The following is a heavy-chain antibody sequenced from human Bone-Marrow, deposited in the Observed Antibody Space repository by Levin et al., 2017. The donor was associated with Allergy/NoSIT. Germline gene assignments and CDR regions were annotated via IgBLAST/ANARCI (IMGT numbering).Heavy chain of an antibody. CDR1: GFTFSSYE. Sequence: GESLKISCAASGFTFSSYEMNWVRQAPGKGLEWVSYISSSGSTIYYADSVKGRFTISRDNAKNSLYLQMNSLRAEDTAVYYCARFASLLYSSSSNAFDIWGQGTMVTVSS. CDR2: ISSSGSTI. D-gene: IGHD6-13*01. J-gene: IGHJ3*02. CDR3: ARFASLLYSSSSNAFDI. V-gene: IGHV3-48*03.